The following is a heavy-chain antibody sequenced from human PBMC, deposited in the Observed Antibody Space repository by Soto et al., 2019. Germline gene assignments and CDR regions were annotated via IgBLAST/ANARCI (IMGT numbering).Heavy chain of an antibody. D-gene: IGHD3-16*02. CDR2: IFPKFGTT. CDR3: EADMTFGKLSGV. V-gene: IGHV1-69*13. Sequence: SVKVSCKASGDTDTNYGISWVRQAPGQGLEWMGGIFPKFGTTYSAQKLQDRLTITADESTSTVYMQLSSLRLDDTAVYYCEADMTFGKLSGVWGQGTTVTGS. J-gene: IGHJ6*02. CDR1: GDTDTNYG.